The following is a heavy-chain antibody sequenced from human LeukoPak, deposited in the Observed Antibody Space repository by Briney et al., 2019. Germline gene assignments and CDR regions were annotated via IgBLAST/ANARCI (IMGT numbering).Heavy chain of an antibody. CDR2: ISAYNGNT. D-gene: IGHD2-21*01. J-gene: IGHJ6*03. CDR3: ARGDSSSYYYYYMDV. Sequence: ASVKVSCKASGYTFTSYGISWVRQAPGQGLEWMGWISAYNGNTNYAQKLQGRDTMTTDTSTSTAYMELRSLRSDDTAVYYCARGDSSSYYYYYMDVWGKGTTVTVSS. V-gene: IGHV1-18*01. CDR1: GYTFTSYG.